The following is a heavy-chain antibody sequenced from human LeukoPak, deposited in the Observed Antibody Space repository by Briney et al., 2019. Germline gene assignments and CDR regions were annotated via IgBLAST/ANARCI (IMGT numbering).Heavy chain of an antibody. CDR1: GFTFSSYG. CDR2: IWYDGRNK. Sequence: GGSLRLSCAASGFTFSSYGMHWVRQAPGRGLEWVALIWYDGRNKHYADSVKGRFTISRDNSKNTLSLQLNSLRDEDTAVYYCARDGGSSGYHDALDIWGQGTMVTVSA. J-gene: IGHJ3*02. V-gene: IGHV3-33*01. CDR3: ARDGGSSGYHDALDI. D-gene: IGHD3-22*01.